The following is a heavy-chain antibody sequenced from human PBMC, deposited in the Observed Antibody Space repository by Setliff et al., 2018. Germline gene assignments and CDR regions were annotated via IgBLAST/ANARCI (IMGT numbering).Heavy chain of an antibody. J-gene: IGHJ4*02. D-gene: IGHD4-17*01. V-gene: IGHV4-34*01. CDR3: ARLRKDYGDYYYFDY. CDR2: INHSGST. Sequence: SETLSLTCAVYGGSFSGYYWSWIRQPPGKGLEWIGEINHSGSTNYNPSLKSRFTISRDNAKNSLYLQMNSLRAEDTAVYYCARLRKDYGDYYYFDYWGQGTLVTVSS. CDR1: GGSFSGYY.